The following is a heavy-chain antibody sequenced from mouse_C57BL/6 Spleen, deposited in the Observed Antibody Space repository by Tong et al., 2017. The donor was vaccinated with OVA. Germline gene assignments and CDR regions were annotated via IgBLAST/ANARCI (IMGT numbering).Heavy chain of an antibody. Sequence: VQLQESGPGLVAPSQSLSITCTVSGFSLTSYGVDWVRQPPGKGLEWLGVIWTGGGTNYNSALKSRLSISKDNSKSQVFLKMNSLQTDDTARYYCARGDYGSSGFAYWGQGTLVTVSA. J-gene: IGHJ3*01. CDR3: ARGDYGSSGFAY. CDR2: IWTGGGT. D-gene: IGHD1-1*01. V-gene: IGHV2-9*02. CDR1: GFSLTSYG.